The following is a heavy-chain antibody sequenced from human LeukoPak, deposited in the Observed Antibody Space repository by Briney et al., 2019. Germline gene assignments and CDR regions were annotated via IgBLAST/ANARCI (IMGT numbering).Heavy chain of an antibody. CDR3: AKDRFGEYHPFDY. CDR1: GFTFSSYG. V-gene: IGHV3-30*18. J-gene: IGHJ4*02. Sequence: PGRSLRLSCAASGFTFSSYGMHWVRQAPGKGLEWVAVISYDGSNKYYADSVQGRFTISRDNSKNTLHLQMNSLRPEDTAVYYCAKDRFGEYHPFDYWGQGTRVTVSS. D-gene: IGHD3-10*01. CDR2: ISYDGSNK.